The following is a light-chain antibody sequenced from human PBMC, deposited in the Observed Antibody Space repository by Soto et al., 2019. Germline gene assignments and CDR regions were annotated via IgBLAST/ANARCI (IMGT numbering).Light chain of an antibody. J-gene: IGKJ3*01. CDR1: QGISDY. V-gene: IGKV1-27*01. Sequence: DIQMTQSPSSLSASVGDRVTITCRASQGISDYLAWYQQKPGKVPKLLIYAASTLQSGVPSRFSGSGSGTDFPLTISSLQPEDVATYYCQRYNRAEATFGPGTKVDIK. CDR2: AAS. CDR3: QRYNRAEAT.